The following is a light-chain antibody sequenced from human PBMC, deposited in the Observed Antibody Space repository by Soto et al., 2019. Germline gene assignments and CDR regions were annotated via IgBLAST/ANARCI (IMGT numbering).Light chain of an antibody. CDR2: KAS. J-gene: IGKJ1*01. V-gene: IGKV1-5*03. CDR3: QQYGNYWT. CDR1: QTISSW. Sequence: DIQMTQSPSTLSGSVGDRVTITCRASQTISSWLAWYQQKPGKAPKLLIYKASTLKSGVPSRFSGSGSGTEFTLTISNLQPDDFATYYCQQYGNYWTFGQGTKVDIK.